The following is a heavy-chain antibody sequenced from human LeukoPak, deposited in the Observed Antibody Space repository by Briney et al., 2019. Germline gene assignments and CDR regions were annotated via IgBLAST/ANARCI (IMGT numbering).Heavy chain of an antibody. J-gene: IGHJ1*01. CDR3: AREKFHDYNLDL. D-gene: IGHD3-10*01. CDR1: GFTFSAYW. V-gene: IGHV3-74*03. Sequence: GGSLRLSCAASGFTFSAYWMHWVRQVPGQGLVWVSRINSDGSSTTYADSVKGRFTISRDDAKNTVFLQMSSLRAEDTAVYYCAREKFHDYNLDLWGLGTLVTVSS. CDR2: INSDGSST.